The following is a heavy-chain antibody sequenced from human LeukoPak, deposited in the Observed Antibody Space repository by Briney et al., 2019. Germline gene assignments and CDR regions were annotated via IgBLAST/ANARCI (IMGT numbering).Heavy chain of an antibody. CDR3: ASGSGSYFPGY. V-gene: IGHV3-53*01. D-gene: IGHD3-10*01. CDR1: GFTVSSNY. Sequence: GGSLRLSCAASGFTVSSNYMSWVRQAPGKGLEWVSVIYSGGSTYYADSVKGRFTISRDNAKNTLYLQMNSLRAEDTAVYYCASGSGSYFPGYWGQGTLVTVSS. CDR2: IYSGGST. J-gene: IGHJ4*02.